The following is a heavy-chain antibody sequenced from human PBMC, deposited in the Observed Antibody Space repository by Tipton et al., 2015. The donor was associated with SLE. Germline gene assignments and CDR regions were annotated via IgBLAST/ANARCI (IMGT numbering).Heavy chain of an antibody. Sequence: TLSLTCTVSGGSVSSGNYYWGWIRQSPGKGLAWIGSIYYGWNIYSNPSLKSRVTISLDTSKNLFSLNLNSVTAADTAVYYCARQVSIFGRFDYWGQGTPVTVSS. V-gene: IGHV4-39*07. CDR3: ARQVSIFGRFDY. D-gene: IGHD3-3*01. CDR2: IYYGWNI. CDR1: GGSVSSGNYY. J-gene: IGHJ4*02.